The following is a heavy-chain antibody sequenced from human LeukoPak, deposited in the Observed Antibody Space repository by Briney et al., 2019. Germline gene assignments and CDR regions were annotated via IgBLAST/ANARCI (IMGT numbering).Heavy chain of an antibody. CDR2: IKHDESEK. CDR3: TRRLDD. D-gene: IGHD3-16*01. J-gene: IGHJ4*02. CDR1: GFSFNSDW. Sequence: GGSLRLSCAASGFSFNSDWMDWVRQAPGKGLEWVANIKHDESEKNYLDTVKGRLTISRDNAQKSMYLQMNGLRVEDTAVYYCTRRLDDWGQGTLVTVSS. V-gene: IGHV3-7*01.